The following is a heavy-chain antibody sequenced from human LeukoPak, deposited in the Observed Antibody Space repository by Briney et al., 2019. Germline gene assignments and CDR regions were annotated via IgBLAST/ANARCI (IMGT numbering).Heavy chain of an antibody. D-gene: IGHD3-10*01. CDR3: ARLDTYYYGSGDDWFDP. CDR1: GFTFSSYA. V-gene: IGHV3-30*04. Sequence: PGGSLRLSCAASGFTFSSYAMHWVRQAPGKGLEWVAVISYDGSNKYYADSVKGRFTISRDNSKNTLYLQMNSLRAEDTAVYYCARLDTYYYGSGDDWFDPWGQGTLVTVSS. CDR2: ISYDGSNK. J-gene: IGHJ5*02.